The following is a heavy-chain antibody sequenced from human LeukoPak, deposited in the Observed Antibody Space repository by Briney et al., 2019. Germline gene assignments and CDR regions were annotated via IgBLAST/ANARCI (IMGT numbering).Heavy chain of an antibody. CDR3: ARDSEMATIPLGY. Sequence: PSETLSLTCAVYGGSFSGYYWSWIRQPPGKGLEWIGEINRSGSTNYNPSLKSRVTISVDTSKNQFSLKLSSVTAADTAVYYCARDSEMATIPLGYWGQGTLVTVSS. J-gene: IGHJ4*02. D-gene: IGHD5-24*01. V-gene: IGHV4-34*01. CDR1: GGSFSGYY. CDR2: INRSGST.